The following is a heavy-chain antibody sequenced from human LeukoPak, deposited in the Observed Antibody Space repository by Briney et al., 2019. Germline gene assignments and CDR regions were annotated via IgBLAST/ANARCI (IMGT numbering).Heavy chain of an antibody. CDR1: GFTFSDHG. D-gene: IGHD7-27*01. CDR2: ISPRGGGT. CDR3: ARDLAWGAFDY. Sequence: GGSLRLSCAASGFTFSDHGMNWVRQAPGKGLEWLSGISPRGGGTYYADSVKGRFTISRDDSKNTLSLQMNSLRVEDTAVYYCARDLAWGAFDYWGQGTLVTVSS. V-gene: IGHV3-23*01. J-gene: IGHJ4*02.